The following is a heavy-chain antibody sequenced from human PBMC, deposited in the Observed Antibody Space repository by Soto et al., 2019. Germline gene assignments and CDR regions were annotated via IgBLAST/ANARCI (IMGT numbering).Heavy chain of an antibody. V-gene: IGHV1-69*01. Sequence: VQLVESGAEVRKPGSSVRVSCKASGGGFNRHTISWVRQAPGQGLEWMGGIIPIFGTANHAQKFQGRVTIIADESTSTVYMELSSLRSDDTAIYYCARGWGYDSTDYYYAYWGQGTLVIVSS. CDR2: IIPIFGTA. CDR3: ARGWGYDSTDYYYAY. D-gene: IGHD3-22*01. J-gene: IGHJ4*02. CDR1: GGGFNRHT.